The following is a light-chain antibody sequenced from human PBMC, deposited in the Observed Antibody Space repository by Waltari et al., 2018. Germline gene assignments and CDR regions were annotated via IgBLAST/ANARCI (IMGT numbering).Light chain of an antibody. CDR1: QDISNY. V-gene: IGKV1-33*01. CDR2: DTS. Sequence: DIQVTQSPSSLSASVGDRVTITCQASQDISNYLNWYQQKPGNAPKLLIYDTSHLQTGGPSRISGTGGGTDFTFTISSRQPEDIATYYCQQYENFPVTFGQGTRLEIK. CDR3: QQYENFPVT. J-gene: IGKJ5*01.